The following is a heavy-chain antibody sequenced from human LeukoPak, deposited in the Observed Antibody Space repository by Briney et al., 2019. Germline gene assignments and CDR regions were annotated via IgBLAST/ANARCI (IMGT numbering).Heavy chain of an antibody. V-gene: IGHV1-69*04. D-gene: IGHD5-18*01. J-gene: IGHJ4*02. CDR2: IIPILGIA. CDR3: ARDRRHTAMVTLDY. Sequence: SVKVSCKASGGTFSSYAISWVRQAPGQGLEWMGRIIPILGIANYAQKFQGRVTITADKSMSTAYMELSSLRSEDTAVYYCARDRRHTAMVTLDYWGQGTLVTVSS. CDR1: GGTFSSYA.